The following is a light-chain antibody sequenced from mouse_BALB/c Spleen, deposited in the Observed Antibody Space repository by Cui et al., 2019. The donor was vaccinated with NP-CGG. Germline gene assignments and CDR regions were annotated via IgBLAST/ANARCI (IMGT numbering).Light chain of an antibody. CDR2: GTN. CDR1: TGAVTTNNY. V-gene: IGLV1*01. CDR3: ALWYSNHWV. J-gene: IGLJ1*01. Sequence: VVTQESALTTSPGETVTLTCRSSTGAVTTNNYANWVQEKPDHLFTGLIGGTNNRAPGVPARFSGFLIGDKAALTIRGAQTEDEAIYFCALWYSNHWVFGGGTKLTVL.